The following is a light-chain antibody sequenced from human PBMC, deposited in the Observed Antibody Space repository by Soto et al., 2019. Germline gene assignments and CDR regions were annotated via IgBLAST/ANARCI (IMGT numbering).Light chain of an antibody. CDR3: QHRSSWAPALS. CDR1: QSVRSF. Sequence: EIVLTQSPATLSLSPGERATLSCRASQSVRSFLAWYQQKPGQAPRLLIYDASNRATGLPGRFSGSGSGTDIALTISSLEPEDLAVYYYQHRSSWAPALSFGEGTKVE. CDR2: DAS. J-gene: IGKJ4*01. V-gene: IGKV3-11*01.